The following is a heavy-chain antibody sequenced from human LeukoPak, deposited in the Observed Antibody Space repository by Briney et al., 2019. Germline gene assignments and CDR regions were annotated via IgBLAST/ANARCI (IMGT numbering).Heavy chain of an antibody. CDR2: INSDGSST. V-gene: IGHV3-74*01. CDR1: GFTLSPYW. CDR3: ARARCSRTSCNTESDY. Sequence: PGGSLRLSCSASGFTLSPYWMHWVRQAPGKGLVWVSRINSDGSSTTYADSVKGRFTISRDNTKNTLYLHMNILRAEDTAVYYCARARCSRTSCNTESDYWGQGTLVTVSS. J-gene: IGHJ4*02. D-gene: IGHD2-2*01.